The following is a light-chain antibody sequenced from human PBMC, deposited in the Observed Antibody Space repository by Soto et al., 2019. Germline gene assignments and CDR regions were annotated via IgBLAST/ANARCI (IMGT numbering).Light chain of an antibody. Sequence: QSVLTQPPSVSGARGQRVTISCTGSSSNNGAGYDVHWYQQLPGTAPKLLIYGNSNRPSGVPDRFSGSKSGTSASLAITGLQAEDEADYYCQSYDSSLSAYVFGTGTKLTVL. V-gene: IGLV1-40*01. J-gene: IGLJ1*01. CDR2: GNS. CDR3: QSYDSSLSAYV. CDR1: SSNNGAGYD.